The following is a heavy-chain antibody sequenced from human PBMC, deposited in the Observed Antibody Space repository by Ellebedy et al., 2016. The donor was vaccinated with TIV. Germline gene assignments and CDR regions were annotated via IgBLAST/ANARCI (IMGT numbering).Heavy chain of an antibody. J-gene: IGHJ4*02. CDR3: AKEGRRNYDTSGYPYYFDY. CDR2: ISRSGDTT. D-gene: IGHD3-22*01. CDR1: GFTFSSYF. Sequence: GESLKISCAASGFTFSSYFMSWVRQAPGKGLEWVSVISRSGDTTYYAASVKGRFTISRDNSKNTLYLQMNSLRAEDTAVYYCAKEGRRNYDTSGYPYYFDYWGQGILVTVSS. V-gene: IGHV3-23*01.